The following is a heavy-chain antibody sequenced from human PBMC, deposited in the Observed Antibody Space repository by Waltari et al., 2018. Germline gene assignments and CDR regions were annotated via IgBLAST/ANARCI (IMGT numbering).Heavy chain of an antibody. Sequence: QVQLQESGPGLVKPSETLSLTCAVSGYSISSGYYWGWFRQPPGKVLEWIGSIYHSGSTYYNPSLKSRVTISVDTSKNQFSLKLSSVTAADTAVYYCARRISGYYYDSSGYYFDYWGQGTLVTVSS. V-gene: IGHV4-38-2*01. CDR3: ARRISGYYYDSSGYYFDY. CDR1: GYSISSGYY. D-gene: IGHD3-22*01. J-gene: IGHJ4*02. CDR2: IYHSGST.